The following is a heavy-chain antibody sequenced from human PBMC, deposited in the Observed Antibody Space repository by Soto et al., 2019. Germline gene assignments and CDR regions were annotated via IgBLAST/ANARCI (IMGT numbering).Heavy chain of an antibody. CDR3: ARGKGYCSGGSCYSRRGWFDP. Sequence: QVQLQQWGAGLLEPSETLSLTCAGYGGSCSGYYWSWIRQPPGKGLERIGEINHSGSTSYNPSLKRPVTKSVDTSQNQVSLKLSSVAAGAAAVYYCARGKGYCSGGSCYSRRGWFDPWGQGTLVTVS. V-gene: IGHV4-34*01. CDR2: INHSGST. CDR1: GGSCSGYY. D-gene: IGHD2-15*01. J-gene: IGHJ5*02.